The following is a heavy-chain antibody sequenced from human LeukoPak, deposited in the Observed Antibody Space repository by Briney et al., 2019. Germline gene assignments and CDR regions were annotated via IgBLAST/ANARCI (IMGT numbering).Heavy chain of an antibody. CDR1: GCSISSGYY. CDR2: IYHSGST. J-gene: IGHJ4*02. D-gene: IGHD4-11*01. Sequence: SETLSLTCTVSGCSISSGYYWGWIRQPPGKGLEWIGSIYHSGSTYYNPSLKSRVTISVDTSKNQFSLKLSSVTAADTAVYYCARERTTVTHWGQGTLVTVSS. CDR3: ARERTTVTH. V-gene: IGHV4-38-2*02.